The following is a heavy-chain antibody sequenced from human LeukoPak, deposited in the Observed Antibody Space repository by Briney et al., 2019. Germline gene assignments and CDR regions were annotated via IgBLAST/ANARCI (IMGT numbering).Heavy chain of an antibody. CDR2: MYYSGNT. V-gene: IGHV4-59*08. J-gene: IGHJ4*02. CDR3: ASVAVAGTGGFDY. CDR1: GASFSSYT. D-gene: IGHD6-19*01. Sequence: SETLSLTCTVSGASFSSYTWSWVRQPPGKGLEWIGYMYYSGNTNYSPSLKSRVTISVDTSKNQFSLKLSSVTAADTAVYYCASVAVAGTGGFDYWGQGTLVTVSS.